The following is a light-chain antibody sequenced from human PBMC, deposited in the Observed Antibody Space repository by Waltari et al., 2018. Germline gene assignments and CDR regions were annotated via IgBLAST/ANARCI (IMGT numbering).Light chain of an antibody. J-gene: IGLJ2*01. CDR3: SSYAGSNNVV. V-gene: IGLV2-8*01. CDR2: EVS. Sequence: QSALTPPPSASGSPGQSVTISCTGTSNDVVGYNYVSWYQQHPGKAPKLMIYEVSKRPSGVPDRFSGSKSGYTASLTVSGLQAEDEADYFCSSYAGSNNVVFGGGTKLTVL. CDR1: SNDVVGYNY.